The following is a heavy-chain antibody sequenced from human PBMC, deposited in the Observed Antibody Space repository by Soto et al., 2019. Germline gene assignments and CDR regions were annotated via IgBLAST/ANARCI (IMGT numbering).Heavy chain of an antibody. D-gene: IGHD5-12*01. V-gene: IGHV4-61*08. CDR1: GGSISSGGYY. J-gene: IGHJ6*02. CDR3: ARVEEMATSPYYYYGMDV. CDR2: IHYNGNT. Sequence: SETLSLTCTVSGGSISSGGYYWSWIRQHPGKGLEWIGYIHYNGNTNYNPSLKSRVTISVDTSKNQFSLKLSSVTAADTAVYHCARVEEMATSPYYYYGMDVWGQGTTVTVSS.